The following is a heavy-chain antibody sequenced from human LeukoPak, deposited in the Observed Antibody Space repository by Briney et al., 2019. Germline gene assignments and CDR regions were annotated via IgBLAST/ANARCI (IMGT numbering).Heavy chain of an antibody. J-gene: IGHJ4*02. D-gene: IGHD3-22*01. V-gene: IGHV3-7*04. CDR1: GFTFRSDW. CDR2: IKEDGSEK. Sequence: PGGSLRLSCAASGFTFRSDWMSWVRQAPGKGLEWVANIKEDGSEKYHVDSVKGRFTISRDNAKSSLFLQMNSLRAEDTAVYYCARVPSSGYFYFEYWGQGTLVTVSS. CDR3: ARVPSSGYFYFEY.